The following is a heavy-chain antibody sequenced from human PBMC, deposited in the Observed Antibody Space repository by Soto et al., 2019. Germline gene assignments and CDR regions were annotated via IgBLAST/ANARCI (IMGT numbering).Heavy chain of an antibody. V-gene: IGHV3-48*02. Sequence: GGSLRLSCAASGFTFSSYSMNWVRQAPGKGLEWVSYISSSSSTIYYADSVKGRFTISRDNAKNSLYLQMNSLRDEDTAVYYCARAIGYCSSTEEIHPCGMDVWGQGTTVTVSS. J-gene: IGHJ6*02. CDR1: GFTFSSYS. CDR3: ARAIGYCSSTEEIHPCGMDV. D-gene: IGHD2-2*01. CDR2: ISSSSSTI.